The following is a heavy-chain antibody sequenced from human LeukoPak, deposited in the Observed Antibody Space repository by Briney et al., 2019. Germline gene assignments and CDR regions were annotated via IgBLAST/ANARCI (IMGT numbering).Heavy chain of an antibody. V-gene: IGHV1-2*02. CDR1: GYTFTGYY. CDR3: ARDGALDM. J-gene: IGHJ3*02. CDR2: INPDSGDT. Sequence: ASVKVSCKASGYTFTGYYMHWVRQAPGQGLEWMGWINPDSGDTKYAQKFQGRVTMTRDTSINTAYMEMSRLRSDDTAVYYCARDGALDMWGQGTMVTVSS.